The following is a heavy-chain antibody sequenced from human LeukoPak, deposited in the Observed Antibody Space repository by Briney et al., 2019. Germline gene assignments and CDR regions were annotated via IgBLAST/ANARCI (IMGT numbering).Heavy chain of an antibody. D-gene: IGHD3-22*01. CDR3: ARGDYYDSSGYSQYFQH. CDR1: GFTFSAYG. Sequence: GGSLRLSCAASGFTFSAYGMHWVRQAPGKGLEWVAVIWYDGSNKYYADSVKGRFTISRDNSKNTLYLQMNSLRAEDTAVYYCARGDYYDSSGYSQYFQHWGQGTLVTVSA. CDR2: IWYDGSNK. J-gene: IGHJ1*01. V-gene: IGHV3-33*08.